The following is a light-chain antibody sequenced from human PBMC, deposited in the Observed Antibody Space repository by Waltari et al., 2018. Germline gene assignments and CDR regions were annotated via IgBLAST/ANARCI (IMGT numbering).Light chain of an antibody. CDR3: QQLDAFPYT. CDR2: DAS. CDR1: QHISNY. J-gene: IGKJ2*01. Sequence: DILLTQSPPSLSASIGDRVTITCQASQHISNYLNWYQRKPGKAPKLLIYDASDLEPGVPLRFSGTGYGASFTLTISSLQPEDVATYYCQQLDAFPYTFGQGTNLQIK. V-gene: IGKV1-33*01.